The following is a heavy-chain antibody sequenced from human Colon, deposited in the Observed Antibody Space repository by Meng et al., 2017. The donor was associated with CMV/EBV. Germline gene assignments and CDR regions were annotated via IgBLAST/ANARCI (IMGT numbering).Heavy chain of an antibody. CDR1: GLNFSSYS. D-gene: IGHD3-22*01. V-gene: IGHV3-23*03. CDR3: AKARGSYYYESGGSGFDS. Sequence: GESLKISCIASGLNFSSYSMAWVRQAPGKGLELVSDIYGGRSRTHYADSVKGRFTISRDNSQNTLYLQMDSLRAEDTAVYYCAKARGSYYYESGGSGFDSWGQGTQVTVSS. J-gene: IGHJ4*02. CDR2: IYGGRSRT.